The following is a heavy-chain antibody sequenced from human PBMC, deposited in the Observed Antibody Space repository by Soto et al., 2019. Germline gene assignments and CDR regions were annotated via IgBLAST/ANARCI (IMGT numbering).Heavy chain of an antibody. J-gene: IGHJ4*02. CDR1: PFTFSGYA. D-gene: IGHD6-13*01. CDR3: AKDDGSGSSSWLDY. Sequence: PGGSLRLSCTVSPFTFSGYATNWVRQAPVKGLDWVSGITYSGTTTYYADSVKVRFTISRDNSKNTRHLQLTILRPEDTAIYYCAKDDGSGSSSWLDYWGQGPLGDVSS. CDR2: ITYSGTTT. V-gene: IGHV3-23*01.